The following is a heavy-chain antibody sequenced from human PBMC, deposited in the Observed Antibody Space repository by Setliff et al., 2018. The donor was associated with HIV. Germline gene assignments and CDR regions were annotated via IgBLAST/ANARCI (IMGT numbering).Heavy chain of an antibody. Sequence: PSETLSLTCTVSGGSISSGSYYWRWIRQPPGKGREWSGSIYYSGSTYYNPSLKSRVTISVDTSKNQFSLKLSSVTAADTAVYYWATYAYRESNRFDPWGQGILVTVSS. J-gene: IGHJ5*02. CDR2: IYYSGST. D-gene: IGHD3-10*01. V-gene: IGHV4-39*01. CDR1: GGSISSGSYY. CDR3: ATYAYRESNRFDP.